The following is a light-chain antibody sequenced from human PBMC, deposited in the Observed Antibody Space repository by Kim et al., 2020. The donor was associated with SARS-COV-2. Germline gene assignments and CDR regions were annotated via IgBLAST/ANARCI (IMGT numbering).Light chain of an antibody. CDR3: QQANSFPFT. J-gene: IGKJ5*01. CDR1: ISRW. CDR2: AAS. Sequence: ISRWLAWYQQTPGKAPNLLIYAASSLQSGVPSRFSGSGSGTDFTLTISSLQSEDFATYYCQQANSFPFTFGQGTRLEIK. V-gene: IGKV1D-12*01.